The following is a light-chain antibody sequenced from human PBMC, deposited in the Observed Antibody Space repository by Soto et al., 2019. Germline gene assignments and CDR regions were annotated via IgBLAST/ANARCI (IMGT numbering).Light chain of an antibody. CDR1: SSDIGGYDY. J-gene: IGLJ1*01. V-gene: IGLV2-14*01. CDR2: EVR. CDR3: CSYTRTTNHSF. Sequence: QSALTQPASVSGSPGQSITISCTGTSSDIGGYDYVSWYQQRPGKAPKLMIYEVRYRPSGVSNRFSGSKSGNTASLTISVLQAEEEAVYYCCSYTRTTNHSFSGCGTKV.